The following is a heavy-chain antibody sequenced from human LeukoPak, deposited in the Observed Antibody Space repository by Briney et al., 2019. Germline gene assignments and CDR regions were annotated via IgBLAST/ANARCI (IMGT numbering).Heavy chain of an antibody. V-gene: IGHV3-74*01. Sequence: PGGSLRLSCAASGFTFSPYWMHWVRQGPGKGLMWVARIDSDGSSTIYADSVKGRLTISRDNAQNTLYLQMDSLRAEDTAVYYCAKELFSFYDILTGYSYWGQGTLVTVSS. D-gene: IGHD3-9*01. CDR1: GFTFSPYW. J-gene: IGHJ4*02. CDR2: IDSDGSST. CDR3: AKELFSFYDILTGYSY.